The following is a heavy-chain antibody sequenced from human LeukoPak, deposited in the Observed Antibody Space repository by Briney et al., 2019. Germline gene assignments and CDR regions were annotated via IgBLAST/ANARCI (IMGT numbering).Heavy chain of an antibody. J-gene: IGHJ3*02. CDR2: IKQDGSEK. D-gene: IGHD2-21*01. V-gene: IGHV3-7*01. CDR3: WLSHIEDVLAFDI. Sequence: GGSLSLSCAASGFTFSRYWMSWVRQAPGKGLEWVANIKQDGSEKYYVDSVKGRFTISRDNAKNSLYLQMNSLRAEDTAVYYCWLSHIEDVLAFDIWGQGTMVTVSS. CDR1: GFTFSRYW.